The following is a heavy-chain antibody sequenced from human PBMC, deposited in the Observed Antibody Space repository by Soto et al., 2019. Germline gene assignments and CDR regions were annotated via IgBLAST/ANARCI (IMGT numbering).Heavy chain of an antibody. CDR2: IKQDGSEK. CDR1: GFSFSRYW. D-gene: IGHD1-26*01. CDR3: ARDSSRGDF. Sequence: EVQLVESGGGLVQPGGSLRLSCAASGFSFSRYWMNWVRQAPGKRLEWVANIKQDGSEKHYVDSVKDRFTISRDNAKNSLYLQMNSLRPEDTAMYYCARDSSRGDFWGQGALVTVPS. J-gene: IGHJ4*02. V-gene: IGHV3-7*05.